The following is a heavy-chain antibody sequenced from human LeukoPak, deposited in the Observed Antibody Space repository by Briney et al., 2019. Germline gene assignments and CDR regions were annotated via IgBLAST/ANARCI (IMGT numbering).Heavy chain of an antibody. V-gene: IGHV3-30*04. CDR2: ISYDGSNK. J-gene: IGHJ5*02. D-gene: IGHD2-21*01. Sequence: PGGSLRLSCTASGFTFSSYAMHWVRQAPGKGLEWVALISYDGSNKYYADSVKGRFTISRDNSKNTLYLQMNSLRAEDTAVYYCARSLTIVYNWLDPWGQGTLVTVSS. CDR3: ARSLTIVYNWLDP. CDR1: GFTFSSYA.